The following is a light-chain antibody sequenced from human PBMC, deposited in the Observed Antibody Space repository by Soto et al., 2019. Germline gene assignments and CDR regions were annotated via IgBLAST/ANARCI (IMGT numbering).Light chain of an antibody. CDR1: QDISNY. CDR2: AAS. Sequence: DIQMTQSPSSLSASVGDRVAVTCRASQDISNYLAWYQQKPEKVPKLLIYAASTLQSGVQSRFSGSGSGTDFTLTISSLQPEDFATYYCKKYNSAPQTVGQGTKVDI. J-gene: IGKJ1*01. V-gene: IGKV1-27*01. CDR3: KKYNSAPQT.